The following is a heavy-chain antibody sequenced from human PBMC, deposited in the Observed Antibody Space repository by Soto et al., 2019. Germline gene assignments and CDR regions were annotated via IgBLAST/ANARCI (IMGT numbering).Heavy chain of an antibody. CDR2: FDPEDGET. CDR3: ATSQGYYDTSGYYYYRMDV. D-gene: IGHD3-22*01. V-gene: IGHV1-24*01. Sequence: GASVKVSCKVSGYTLTELSMHWVRQAPGKGLEWMGGFDPEDGETIYAQKFQGRVTMTEDTSTDTAYMELSSLRSEDTAVSYCATSQGYYDTSGYYYYRMDVWGQGTTVTVSS. CDR1: GYTLTELS. J-gene: IGHJ6*02.